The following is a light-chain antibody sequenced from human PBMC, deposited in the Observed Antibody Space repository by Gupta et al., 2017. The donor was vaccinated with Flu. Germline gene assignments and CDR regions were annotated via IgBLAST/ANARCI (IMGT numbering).Light chain of an antibody. J-gene: IGKJ2*01. CDR1: QDINSW. Sequence: DIQMTQFPPSLSASVGDRVTITCRASQDINSWLAWYQQKPEKAPKSLIYAASKLQSGVPSRFTGSGSGTNFTLTISSLQPEDSATYYCQHYNTSPYIFGQGTKLEI. V-gene: IGKV1D-16*01. CDR2: AAS. CDR3: QHYNTSPYI.